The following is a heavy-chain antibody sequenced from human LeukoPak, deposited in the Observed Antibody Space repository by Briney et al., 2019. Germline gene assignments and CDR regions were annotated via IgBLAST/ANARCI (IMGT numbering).Heavy chain of an antibody. CDR1: GGSFSSYY. CDR3: ARGPIVVVVAATAWFDP. D-gene: IGHD2-15*01. Sequence: SETLSLTCAVYGGSFSSYYWSWIRQPPGKGLEWIGYIYYSGSTNYNPSLKSRVTISVDTSKNQFSLKLSSVTAADTAVYYCARGPIVVVVAATAWFDPWGQGTLVPVSS. J-gene: IGHJ5*02. V-gene: IGHV4-59*01. CDR2: IYYSGST.